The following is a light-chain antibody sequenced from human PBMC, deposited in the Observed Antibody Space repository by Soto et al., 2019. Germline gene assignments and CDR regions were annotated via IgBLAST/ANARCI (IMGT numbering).Light chain of an antibody. Sequence: EVILTQSPATLSVSPGESVTLSCRASQNVNHDLAWYQQKAGQAPRILIYAASVRAPGIPVRYSGSGSATEFTLTIISLESEDFAFYYCHQYYYWRTFGQGTKV. J-gene: IGKJ1*01. CDR1: QNVNHD. CDR2: AAS. CDR3: HQYYYWRT. V-gene: IGKV3-15*01.